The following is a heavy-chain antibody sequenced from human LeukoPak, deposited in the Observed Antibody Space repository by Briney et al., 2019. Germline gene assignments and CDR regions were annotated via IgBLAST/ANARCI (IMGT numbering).Heavy chain of an antibody. Sequence: GGSLRLSCAASGFTFSTYWMSWVRQAPGKGLEWVANIKQDGSEKFYVDSVRGRFTISRDNAKNSLYLQMNSLRAEDTAVYYCGRATVYAFDMWGQGTMVTVSS. CDR1: GFTFSTYW. CDR2: IKQDGSEK. V-gene: IGHV3-7*05. J-gene: IGHJ3*02. D-gene: IGHD4-17*01. CDR3: GRATVYAFDM.